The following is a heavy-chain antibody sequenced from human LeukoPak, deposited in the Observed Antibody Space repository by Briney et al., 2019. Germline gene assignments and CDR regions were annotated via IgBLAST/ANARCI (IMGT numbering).Heavy chain of an antibody. V-gene: IGHV3-30*02. D-gene: IGHD3-3*01. Sequence: GGSLRLSCAASAFTFSSYGMHWVRQAPGKGLEWVAFIRYDGSNKYYADSVKGRFTISRDNSKNTLYLQMNSLRAEDTAVYYCAKPRRGITIFGVLDYWGQGTLVTVSS. CDR1: AFTFSSYG. CDR2: IRYDGSNK. CDR3: AKPRRGITIFGVLDY. J-gene: IGHJ4*02.